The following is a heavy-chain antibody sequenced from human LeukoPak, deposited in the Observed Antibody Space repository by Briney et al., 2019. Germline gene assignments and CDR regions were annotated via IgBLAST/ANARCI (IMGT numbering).Heavy chain of an antibody. V-gene: IGHV3-30-3*01. J-gene: IGHJ4*02. CDR3: ARDLGTGIAAAGSFDY. Sequence: GGSLRLSCAASGFTFSSYAMHWVRQAPGKGLEWVAVISYDGSNKYYADSVKGRFTISRDNSKNTLYLQMNSLRAEDTAVYYCARDLGTGIAAAGSFDYWGQGTLVTVSS. CDR2: ISYDGSNK. D-gene: IGHD6-13*01. CDR1: GFTFSSYA.